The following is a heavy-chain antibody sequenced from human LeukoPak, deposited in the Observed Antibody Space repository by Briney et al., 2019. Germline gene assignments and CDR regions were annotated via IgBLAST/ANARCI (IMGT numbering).Heavy chain of an antibody. J-gene: IGHJ4*02. Sequence: KSGGSLRLSCAASGFTFSTYSMNWVRQAPGKGLEWVSSISGSSSYTFYADSVRGRFTIPRDNAKNSLYLQMNSLRAEDTAVYYCARGTTGGYSPSHWGQGTLVTVSS. V-gene: IGHV3-21*01. CDR2: ISGSSSYT. CDR3: ARGTTGGYSPSH. D-gene: IGHD5-12*01. CDR1: GFTFSTYS.